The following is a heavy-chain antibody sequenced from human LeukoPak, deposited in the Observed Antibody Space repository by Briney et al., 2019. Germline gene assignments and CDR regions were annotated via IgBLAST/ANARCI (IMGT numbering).Heavy chain of an antibody. CDR2: TSYDGSNK. CDR1: GFTFSSYG. V-gene: IGHV3-30*18. J-gene: IGHJ4*02. Sequence: GRSLRLSCAASGFTFSSYGMHWVRQAPGKGLEWVAVTSYDGSNKYYADSVKGRFTISRDNSKNTLYLQMNSLRAEDTAVYYCAKDLPYGDYVYWGQGTLVTVSS. CDR3: AKDLPYGDYVY. D-gene: IGHD4-17*01.